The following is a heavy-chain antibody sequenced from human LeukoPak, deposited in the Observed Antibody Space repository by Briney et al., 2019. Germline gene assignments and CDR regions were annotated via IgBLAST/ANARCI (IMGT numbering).Heavy chain of an antibody. CDR3: ARAADIVVVPAAAYDY. Sequence: SETLSLTCTVSGDSTSSYYWSWVRQPAGKGLEWIWRIYTFGNTDLNPALKSRVTLSLDTSKKQFSLKLSSVTAADTAVYYCARAADIVVVPAAAYDYWGQGTLVTVSS. CDR2: IYTFGNT. CDR1: GDSTSSYY. J-gene: IGHJ4*02. V-gene: IGHV4-4*07. D-gene: IGHD2-2*01.